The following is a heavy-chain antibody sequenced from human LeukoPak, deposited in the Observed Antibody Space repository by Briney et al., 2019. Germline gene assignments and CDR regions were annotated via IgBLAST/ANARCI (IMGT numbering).Heavy chain of an antibody. CDR1: GFTFSSYS. J-gene: IGHJ4*02. CDR2: ISSGGSTT. V-gene: IGHV3-74*01. Sequence: PGGSLRLSCAASGFTFSSYSMNWVRQAPGKGLVWVSRISSGGSTTTYADSVKGRFTISRDNAKNTLYLQMNSLRAEDTAVYYCAKSDYFDYWGQGTLVTVSS. CDR3: AKSDYFDY.